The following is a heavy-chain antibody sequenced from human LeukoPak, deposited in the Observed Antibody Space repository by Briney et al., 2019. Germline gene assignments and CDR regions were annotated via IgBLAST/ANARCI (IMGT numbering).Heavy chain of an antibody. CDR3: ARRRIAAAGTPYNWFDP. D-gene: IGHD6-13*01. V-gene: IGHV7-4-1*02. J-gene: IGHJ5*02. Sequence: ASVKVSCKASGYTFTTYYVHWVRQAPGQGLEWMGWINTNTGNPTYAQGFTGRFVFSLDTSVSTAYLQISSLKAEDTAVYYCARRRIAAAGTPYNWFDPWGQGTLVTVSS. CDR1: GYTFTTYY. CDR2: INTNTGNP.